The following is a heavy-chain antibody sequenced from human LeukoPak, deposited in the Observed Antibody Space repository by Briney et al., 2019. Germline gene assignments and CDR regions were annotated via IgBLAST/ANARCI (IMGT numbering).Heavy chain of an antibody. CDR1: GGSINSYY. CDR3: AREGSMTARPFVSIDY. J-gene: IGHJ4*02. D-gene: IGHD6-6*01. Sequence: PSETLSLTCTVSGGSINSYYWTWIRQPAGKGLEWIGGIHTSGNTDYNPSLQSRITMSVDTSKNQFSLKLSSVTAADTAVYYCAREGSMTARPFVSIDYWGQGTLVTVSS. V-gene: IGHV4-4*07. CDR2: IHTSGNT.